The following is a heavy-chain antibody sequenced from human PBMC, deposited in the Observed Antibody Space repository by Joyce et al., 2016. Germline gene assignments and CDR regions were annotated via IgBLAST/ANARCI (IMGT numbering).Heavy chain of an antibody. V-gene: IGHV4-38-2*02. CDR1: GVSISSGYY. CDR2: IYHSGNT. CDR3: ARDPRNYGH. D-gene: IGHD4-17*01. J-gene: IGHJ4*02. Sequence: QVQLQESGPGLVKPSETLSLTCAVSGVSISSGYYWGWIRQTPGKGLEWIGSIYHSGNTYYNSSLKGRVTLSVDTSKNQLFLKLFSVTAADTAVYYCARDPRNYGHWGQGTLVIVSS.